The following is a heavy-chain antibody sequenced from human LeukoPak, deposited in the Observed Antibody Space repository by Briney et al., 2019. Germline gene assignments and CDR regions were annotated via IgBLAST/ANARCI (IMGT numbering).Heavy chain of an antibody. D-gene: IGHD5-12*01. V-gene: IGHV5-51*01. CDR1: GYSFTNYW. CDR3: ARSAYSGYQVDY. Sequence: GESLKISCKGSGYSFTNYWIAWVRQMPGKGPEWMGIIYVGDSDTRYSPSFQGQVTISGDKSITTVYLQWSSLQASDTALYYCARSAYSGYQVDYWGQGTLVTVSS. J-gene: IGHJ4*02. CDR2: IYVGDSDT.